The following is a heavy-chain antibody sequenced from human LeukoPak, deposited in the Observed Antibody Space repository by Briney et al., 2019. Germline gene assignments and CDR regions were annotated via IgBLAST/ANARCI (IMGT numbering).Heavy chain of an antibody. D-gene: IGHD4-17*01. CDR3: ARLGTTVTASGAFDI. J-gene: IGHJ3*02. CDR2: IYYSGST. CDR1: GGSISSYY. V-gene: IGHV4-59*08. Sequence: SETLSLTCTVSGGSISSYYWSWIRQPPGKGLEWIGYIYYSGSTSYNPSLKSRVTISVDTSKNQFSLKLSSVTAADTAVYYCARLGTTVTASGAFDIWGQGTMVTVSS.